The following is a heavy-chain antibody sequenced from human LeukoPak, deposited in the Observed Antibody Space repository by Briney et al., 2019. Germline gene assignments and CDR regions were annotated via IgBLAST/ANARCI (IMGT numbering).Heavy chain of an antibody. D-gene: IGHD3-3*01. J-gene: IGHJ4*02. V-gene: IGHV1-18*01. Sequence: ASVKVSCKTSGYTFTSYGINWVRQAPGQGLEWMGRISAHNGNANYAQKFQGRVTMTTDTLATTAYMELRSLRSDDTAVYYCARDLERYYDLEGRSGYWGQGTLVTVSS. CDR2: ISAHNGNA. CDR1: GYTFTSYG. CDR3: ARDLERYYDLEGRSGY.